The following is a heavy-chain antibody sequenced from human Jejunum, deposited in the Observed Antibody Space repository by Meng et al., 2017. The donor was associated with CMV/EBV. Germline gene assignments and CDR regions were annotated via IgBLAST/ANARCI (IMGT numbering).Heavy chain of an antibody. CDR2: IDEVGSA. CDR3: ARKWEGQTWFDY. J-gene: IGHJ4*02. D-gene: IGHD1-26*01. CDR1: GGSVSSGSFY. V-gene: IGHV4-61*01. Sequence: VSGGSVSSGSFYWSWIRQPPGKGLEWIAFIDEVGSAYYNPSLRSRVTISIDTSKNQFSLRLSSVTAADTAVYYCARKWEGQTWFDYWGQGTLVTVSS.